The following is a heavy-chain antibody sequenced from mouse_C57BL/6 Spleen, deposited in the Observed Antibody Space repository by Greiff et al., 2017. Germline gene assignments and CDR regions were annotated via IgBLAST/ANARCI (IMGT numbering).Heavy chain of an antibody. D-gene: IGHD3-2*02. J-gene: IGHJ3*01. Sequence: QVHVKQSGAELVRPGASVTLSCKASGYTFTDYEMHWVKQTPVHGLEWIGAIDPETGGTAYNQKFKGKAILTADKSSSTAYMELRSLTSEDSAVYYCTRKELRLLFAYWGQGTLVTVSA. CDR2: IDPETGGT. V-gene: IGHV1-15*01. CDR3: TRKELRLLFAY. CDR1: GYTFTDYE.